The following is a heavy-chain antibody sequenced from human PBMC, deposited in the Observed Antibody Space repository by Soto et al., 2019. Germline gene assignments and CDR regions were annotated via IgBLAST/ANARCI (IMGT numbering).Heavy chain of an antibody. Sequence: GILSPTPTATGGCIPSSYWSWIRQPPGKGLEWIGYIYYSGSTNYNPSLKSRVTISVDTSKNQFSLKLSSVTAADTAVYYCARRYGSAFDIWGQGTMVT. D-gene: IGHD3-10*01. CDR2: IYYSGST. V-gene: IGHV4-59*01. CDR1: GGCIPSSY. J-gene: IGHJ3*02. CDR3: ARRYGSAFDI.